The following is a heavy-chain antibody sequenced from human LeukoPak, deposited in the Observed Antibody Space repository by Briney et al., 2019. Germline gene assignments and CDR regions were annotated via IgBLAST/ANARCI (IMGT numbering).Heavy chain of an antibody. V-gene: IGHV3-48*01. J-gene: IGHJ5*02. Sequence: GGSLRLSCAASGFTFRTYSMNWVRQAPGKGLEWVSYISSSSSTIYYADSMKGRFTISRDNAKNSLYLQMNSLRVEDTATYYCARGIDLWGQGTLVSVSS. CDR1: GFTFRTYS. CDR2: ISSSSSTI. CDR3: ARGIDL.